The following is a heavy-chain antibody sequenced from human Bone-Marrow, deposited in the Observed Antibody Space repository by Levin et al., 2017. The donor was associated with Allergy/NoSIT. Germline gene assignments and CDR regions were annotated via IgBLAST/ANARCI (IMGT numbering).Heavy chain of an antibody. CDR3: ARGSNYGSSRGWFDP. D-gene: IGHD3-10*01. J-gene: IGHJ5*02. CDR1: GYSFTNYY. CDR2: INTYNGDT. V-gene: IGHV1-18*04. Sequence: ASVKVSCKTTGYSFTNYYVVWVRQAPGQGLEWMGWINTYNGDTNYAAALQGRVTMTSDTSTTTTYMELRRLRSDDTAVYYCARGSNYGSSRGWFDPWGQGTLVTVSS.